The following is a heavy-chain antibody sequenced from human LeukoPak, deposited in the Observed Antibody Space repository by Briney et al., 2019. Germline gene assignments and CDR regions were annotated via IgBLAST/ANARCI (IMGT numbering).Heavy chain of an antibody. Sequence: SETLSLTCTVSGGSISSYYWSWIRQPPGKGLEWIGYIYYSGSTNYNPSLKSRVTISVDTSKNQFSLKLSSGTAADTAVYYCARLPGDFDYWGQGTLVTVSS. CDR2: IYYSGST. CDR3: ARLPGDFDY. V-gene: IGHV4-59*08. CDR1: GGSISSYY. D-gene: IGHD3-10*01. J-gene: IGHJ4*02.